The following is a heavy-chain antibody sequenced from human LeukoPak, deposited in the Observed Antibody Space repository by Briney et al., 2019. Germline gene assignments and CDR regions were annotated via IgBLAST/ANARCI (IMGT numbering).Heavy chain of an antibody. CDR3: AKVEVEGAFDI. Sequence: PGRSLRLSCAASGFTFSNYGMHWVRQAPGKGLEWVAAIWYDGSNKYYAESVKGRFSISRDNSKNTLYLQMNSLRAEDTAVYYCAKVEVEGAFDIWGQGTMVTVSS. CDR1: GFTFSNYG. D-gene: IGHD3-22*01. CDR2: IWYDGSNK. J-gene: IGHJ3*02. V-gene: IGHV3-33*03.